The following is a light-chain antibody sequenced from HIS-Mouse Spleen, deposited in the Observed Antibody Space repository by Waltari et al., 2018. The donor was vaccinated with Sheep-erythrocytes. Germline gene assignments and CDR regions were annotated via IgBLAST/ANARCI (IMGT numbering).Light chain of an antibody. CDR3: CSYAGSSTWV. V-gene: IGLV2-23*01. CDR2: EGS. J-gene: IGLJ3*02. Sequence: QSAPTQPASVSGSPGQSITISCTGPSSDVGSYNLVSWYQQHPGKAPKLMIYEGSKRPSGVSNRFSGSKSGNTASLTISGLQAEDEADYYCCSYAGSSTWVFGGGTKLTVL. CDR1: SSDVGSYNL.